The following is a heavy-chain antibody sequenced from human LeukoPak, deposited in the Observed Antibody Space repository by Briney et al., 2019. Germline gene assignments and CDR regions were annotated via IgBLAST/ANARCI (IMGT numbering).Heavy chain of an antibody. J-gene: IGHJ6*02. Sequence: PSETLSLTCTVSGGSISSYYWSWIRQPPGKGLEWIGYIYTSGSTNYNPSLKSRVTISVDTSKNQFSLKLSSVTAADTAVYYCARHYGDWGRYGMDVWGQGTTVTVSS. V-gene: IGHV4-4*09. CDR2: IYTSGST. CDR1: GGSISSYY. CDR3: ARHYGDWGRYGMDV. D-gene: IGHD4-17*01.